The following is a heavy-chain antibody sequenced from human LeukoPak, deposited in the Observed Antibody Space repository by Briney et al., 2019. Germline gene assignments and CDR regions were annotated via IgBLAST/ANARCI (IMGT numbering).Heavy chain of an antibody. D-gene: IGHD2-15*01. Sequence: GRSLRLSWAASGFTFSSYGMHWVRQAPGKGLEWVAVIWYDGSNKYYADSVKGRFTISRDNSKNTLYLQMNSLRAEDTAVYYCARDSSSVVVVSPPDYWGQGTLVTVSS. CDR3: ARDSSSVVVVSPPDY. J-gene: IGHJ4*02. CDR1: GFTFSSYG. CDR2: IWYDGSNK. V-gene: IGHV3-33*01.